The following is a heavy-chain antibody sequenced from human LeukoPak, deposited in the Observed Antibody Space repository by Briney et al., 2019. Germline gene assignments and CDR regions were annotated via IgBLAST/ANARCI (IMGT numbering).Heavy chain of an antibody. CDR1: GGSLSRYY. CDR3: ARQGYDILTGYIDAFDI. D-gene: IGHD3-9*01. J-gene: IGHJ3*02. V-gene: IGHV4-59*08. CDR2: ISYSRST. Sequence: SETLSLTCTVSGGSLSRYYWSWIRHPPGTGLEWIGYISYSRSTNYNPSLKSRVTISIDTSKNQFSLKLRSVTAADTAIYYCARQGYDILTGYIDAFDIWGQGTMVTVSS.